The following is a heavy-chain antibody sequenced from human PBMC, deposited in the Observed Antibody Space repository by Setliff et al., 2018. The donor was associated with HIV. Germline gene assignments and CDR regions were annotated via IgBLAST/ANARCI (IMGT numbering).Heavy chain of an antibody. D-gene: IGHD5-12*01. CDR1: GFTFRSYW. CDR2: INIDGGST. V-gene: IGHV3-74*01. Sequence: PGGSLRLSCAAPGFTFRSYWMYWVRQPPGKGLVWVSRINIDGGSTNYADSVKGRFTISRDNAKNTLYLQMNSLRAEDTAVYYCAKDPRAAVATICDYWGQGTLVTVSS. J-gene: IGHJ4*02. CDR3: AKDPRAAVATICDY.